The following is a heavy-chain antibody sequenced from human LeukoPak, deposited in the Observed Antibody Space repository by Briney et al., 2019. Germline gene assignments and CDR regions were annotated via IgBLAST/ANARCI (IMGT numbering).Heavy chain of an antibody. D-gene: IGHD6-13*01. Sequence: PSETLSLTCTVSGGSISSYYWSWIRQPPGKGLEWIGYIYYSGSTNYNPSLKSRVTISVDTSKNQFSLKLSSVTAADTAVYYCARHLPTAAGTTDDYWGQGTLVTVSS. CDR3: ARHLPTAAGTTDDY. CDR2: IYYSGST. CDR1: GGSISSYY. V-gene: IGHV4-59*08. J-gene: IGHJ4*02.